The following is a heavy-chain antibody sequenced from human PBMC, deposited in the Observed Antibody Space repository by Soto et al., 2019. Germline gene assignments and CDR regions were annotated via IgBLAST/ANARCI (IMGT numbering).Heavy chain of an antibody. D-gene: IGHD5-18*01. Sequence: GSLRLPCAASGFTFSNACISWIRQAPGKGLEWVGRIKSKTDGGTTDYAAPVKGRFTISRDDSKNTLYLQMNSLKTEDTAVYYCTTLTAMGTAPFDYWGQGTLVTVSS. CDR2: IKSKTDGGTT. CDR1: GFTFSNAC. CDR3: TTLTAMGTAPFDY. J-gene: IGHJ4*02. V-gene: IGHV3-15*07.